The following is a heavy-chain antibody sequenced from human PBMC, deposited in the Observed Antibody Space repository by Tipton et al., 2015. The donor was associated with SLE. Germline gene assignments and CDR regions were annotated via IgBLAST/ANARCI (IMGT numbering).Heavy chain of an antibody. CDR2: IIPIFGTA. Sequence: QLVQSGAEVKKPGSSVKVSCKASGGTFSSYAISWVRQAPGQGLEWMGGIIPIFGTANYAQKFQGRVTITADESTSTAYMELRSLRSDDTAVYYCAREVYSGSYYYYYGMDVWGQGTTVTISS. CDR1: GGTFSSYA. D-gene: IGHD3-10*01. CDR3: AREVYSGSYYYYYGMDV. V-gene: IGHV1-69*01. J-gene: IGHJ6*02.